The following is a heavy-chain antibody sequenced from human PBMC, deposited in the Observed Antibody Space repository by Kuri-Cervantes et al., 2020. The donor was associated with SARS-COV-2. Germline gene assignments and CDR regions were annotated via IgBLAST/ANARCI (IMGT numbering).Heavy chain of an antibody. Sequence: GGSLRLSCAASGFTFSSYAMHWVRQAPGKGLEYVSAISSNGGSTYYANSVKGRFTISRDNSKNTLFLQMNSLRVEDTAVYYCAKGALKDYGNRFDPWGQGTLVPSPQ. CDR3: AKGALKDYGNRFDP. V-gene: IGHV3-64*01. J-gene: IGHJ5*02. D-gene: IGHD4-17*01. CDR1: GFTFSSYA. CDR2: ISSNGGST.